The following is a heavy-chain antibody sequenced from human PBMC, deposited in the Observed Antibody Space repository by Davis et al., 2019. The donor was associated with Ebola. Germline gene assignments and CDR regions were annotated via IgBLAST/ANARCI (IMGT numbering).Heavy chain of an antibody. CDR3: VKATERYYYGD. CDR2: GSGSSGNT. D-gene: IGHD3-10*01. V-gene: IGHV3-23*01. CDR1: GFTFSSYA. J-gene: IGHJ4*02. Sequence: GESLKISCAASGFTFSSYAMNWVRQAPGKGLEWVSFVGSGSSGNTYYTDSVKGRFTISRDNSKNTLYLQMGSLRPEDTAVYFCVKATERYYYGDWGQGTLVTVSS.